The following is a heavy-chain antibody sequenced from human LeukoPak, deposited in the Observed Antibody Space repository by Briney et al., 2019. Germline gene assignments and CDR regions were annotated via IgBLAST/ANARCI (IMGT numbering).Heavy chain of an antibody. CDR1: GGTFSSYA. CDR3: ERNEWELLHGVHMDV. D-gene: IGHD1-26*01. CDR2: IIPIFGTA. Sequence: SVKVSCKASGGTFSSYAISWVRQAPGQGLEWMGGIIPIFGTANYAQTFQGRVTITADESTSTAYMELSSLRAEDTAIYYCERNEWELLHGVHMDVWGQGTTVTVSS. J-gene: IGHJ6*02. V-gene: IGHV1-69*13.